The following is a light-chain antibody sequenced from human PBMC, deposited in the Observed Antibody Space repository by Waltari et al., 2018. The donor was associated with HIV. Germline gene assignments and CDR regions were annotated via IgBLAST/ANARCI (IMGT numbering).Light chain of an antibody. Sequence: HRVTISCSGSSSNIGNNYVSWYQQLPGTAPKLVIYDNNKRPSGIPDRFSGSKSGTSATLGITGLQTGDEADYYCVTWDNSLSAYVFGTGTKVTVL. CDR3: VTWDNSLSAYV. V-gene: IGLV1-51*01. CDR1: SSNIGNNY. CDR2: DNN. J-gene: IGLJ1*01.